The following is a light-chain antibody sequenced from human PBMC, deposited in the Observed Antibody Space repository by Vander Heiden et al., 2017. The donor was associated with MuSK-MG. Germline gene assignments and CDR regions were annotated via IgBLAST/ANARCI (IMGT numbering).Light chain of an antibody. CDR1: TGPVPSGHY. Sequence: QAVVTQEPSLTVSPGRTDTLTCGSRTGPVPSGHYPYWFQQKPGQAPRTLIYDTSTNLSGTPARFSGSRLGGKAALTLSGAQPEDEAEYYCLLSYSGARVFGGGTKLTVL. J-gene: IGLJ3*02. CDR3: LLSYSGARV. V-gene: IGLV7-46*01. CDR2: DTS.